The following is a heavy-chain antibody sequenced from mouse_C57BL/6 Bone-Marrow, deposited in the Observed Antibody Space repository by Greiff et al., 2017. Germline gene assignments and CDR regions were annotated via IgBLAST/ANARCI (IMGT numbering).Heavy chain of an antibody. V-gene: IGHV1-81*01. Sequence: VKLMESGPELARPGASVKLSCKASGYTFTSYGISWVKQRPGQGLEWIGEIYPRSGNTYYNEKLKGKATLTADKSSSTEYMELRSLTSEDSAVYFCISTTVVARYWYFDVWGTGTTVTVAS. CDR1: GYTFTSYG. D-gene: IGHD1-1*01. J-gene: IGHJ1*03. CDR3: ISTTVVARYWYFDV. CDR2: IYPRSGNT.